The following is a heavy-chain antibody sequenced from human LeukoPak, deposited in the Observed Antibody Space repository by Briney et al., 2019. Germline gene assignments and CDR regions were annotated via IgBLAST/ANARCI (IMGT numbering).Heavy chain of an antibody. Sequence: SETLSLTCTVSGGSISSYYWSWIRQPPGKGLEWIGYIYYSGSTNYNPSLKSRVTISVDTSKNQFPLKLSSVTAADTAVYYCARGRYYYDSSGYYSVGFDPWGQGTLVTVSS. CDR1: GGSISSYY. CDR2: IYYSGST. CDR3: ARGRYYYDSSGYYSVGFDP. J-gene: IGHJ5*02. V-gene: IGHV4-59*01. D-gene: IGHD3-22*01.